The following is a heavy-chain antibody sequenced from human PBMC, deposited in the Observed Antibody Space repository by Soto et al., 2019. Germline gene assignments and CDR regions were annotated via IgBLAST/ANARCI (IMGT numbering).Heavy chain of an antibody. CDR1: GFTFSSYS. CDR2: ISSSSSYI. D-gene: IGHD6-13*01. Sequence: GGSLRLSCAASGFTFSSYSMNWVRQAPGKGLEWVSSISSSSSYIYYADSVKGRFTISRDNAKNSLYLQMNSRRAEDTAVYYCERDLEQQLYYFDYWGQGTLVTVSS. J-gene: IGHJ4*02. V-gene: IGHV3-21*01. CDR3: ERDLEQQLYYFDY.